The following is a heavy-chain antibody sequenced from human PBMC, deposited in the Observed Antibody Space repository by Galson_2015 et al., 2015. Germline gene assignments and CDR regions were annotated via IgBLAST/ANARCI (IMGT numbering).Heavy chain of an antibody. CDR1: GFTFSSYS. CDR3: AGEGQQQLIMEYYGMDV. D-gene: IGHD6-13*01. CDR2: ISSSSSYI. V-gene: IGHV3-21*01. Sequence: SLRLSCAASGFTFSSYSMNWVRQAPGKGLEWVSSISSSSSYIYYADSVKGRFTISRDNAKNSLYLQMNSLRAEDTAVYYCAGEGQQQLIMEYYGMDVWGQGTTVTVSS. J-gene: IGHJ6*02.